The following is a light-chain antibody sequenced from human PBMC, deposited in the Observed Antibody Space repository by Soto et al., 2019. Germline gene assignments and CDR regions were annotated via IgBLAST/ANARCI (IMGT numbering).Light chain of an antibody. CDR3: HQYNSWPRA. CDR2: GAS. J-gene: IGKJ3*01. V-gene: IGKV3-15*01. Sequence: EIVMTQSPDTLSVSPGEGATLSCRASQSVSSNLAWFQQKPGQAPRLLIYGASTRATGIPARFSGSGSGTEFTLSISSLQSEDFAVYYCHQYNSWPRAFGPGTKVDI. CDR1: QSVSSN.